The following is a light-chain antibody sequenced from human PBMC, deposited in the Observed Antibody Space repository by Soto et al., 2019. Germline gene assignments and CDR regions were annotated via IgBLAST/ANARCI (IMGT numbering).Light chain of an antibody. V-gene: IGLV1-44*01. CDR3: AGWDDSLNGPTWV. CDR2: NNN. Sequence: QSVLTQPPSASGTPGQRVTISCSGRTSNIGTNTVYWYQQLPGTATKLLIYNNNQRPSGVPDRLSGSKSGTSASLAISGIPSEDEDDYYGAGWDDSLNGPTWVFGGGTQLTVL. J-gene: IGLJ7*01. CDR1: TSNIGTNT.